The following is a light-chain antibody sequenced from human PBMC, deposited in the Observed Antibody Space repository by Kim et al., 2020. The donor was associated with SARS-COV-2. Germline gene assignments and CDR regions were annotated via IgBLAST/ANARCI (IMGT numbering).Light chain of an antibody. J-gene: IGKJ3*01. CDR3: QHRTNWPLFT. V-gene: IGKV3-11*01. Sequence: SPGERANRSCRASQSVGISLAWYQQKPGQAPRLLISDAFDRAAGIPARFSGGGSGTDFTLTISSLEPEDLAVYYCQHRTNWPLFTFGPGTKVDSK. CDR2: DAF. CDR1: QSVGIS.